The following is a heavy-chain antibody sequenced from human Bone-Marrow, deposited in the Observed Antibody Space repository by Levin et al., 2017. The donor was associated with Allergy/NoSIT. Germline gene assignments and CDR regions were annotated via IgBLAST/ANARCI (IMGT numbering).Heavy chain of an antibody. CDR1: GYTFIAYH. D-gene: IGHD3-10*01. J-gene: IGHJ4*02. Sequence: GESQKISCKTSGYTFIAYHVHWVRQAPGQGLEWMGWINPDSGDTNYAQKFQGRVTLIRDTSISTVYMELSRLTSDDTAVYYCVRDSEDYYFDYWGQGTLVTVSS. CDR2: INPDSGDT. CDR3: VRDSEDYYFDY. V-gene: IGHV1-2*02.